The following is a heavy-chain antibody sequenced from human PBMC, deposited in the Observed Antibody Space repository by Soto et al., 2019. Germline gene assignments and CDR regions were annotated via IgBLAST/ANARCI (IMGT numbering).Heavy chain of an antibody. Sequence: PGGSLRLSCAASGFTFSSYGMHWVRQAPGKGLEWVAVIWYDGSNKYYADSVKVRFTISRDNSKNTLYLQMNSLRAEDTAVYYCAIGSEYSSSWYLQYYYGMDVWGQGTTVTVSS. D-gene: IGHD6-13*01. CDR3: AIGSEYSSSWYLQYYYGMDV. J-gene: IGHJ6*02. V-gene: IGHV3-33*01. CDR2: IWYDGSNK. CDR1: GFTFSSYG.